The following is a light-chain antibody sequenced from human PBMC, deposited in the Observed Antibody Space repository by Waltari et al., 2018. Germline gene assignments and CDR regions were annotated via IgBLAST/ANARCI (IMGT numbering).Light chain of an antibody. CDR2: GAS. V-gene: IGKV3-20*01. J-gene: IGKJ4*01. CDR3: QQYDISPLT. CDR1: QTVRTTY. Sequence: EIVLTQSPGTLSLSPGERATLSCRASQTVRTTYLARYQQKPCQAPPLLIYGASSRATGIPDRFSGSGSGTDFSLTISSLEPEDFAVYYCQQYDISPLTFGGGTKVEIK.